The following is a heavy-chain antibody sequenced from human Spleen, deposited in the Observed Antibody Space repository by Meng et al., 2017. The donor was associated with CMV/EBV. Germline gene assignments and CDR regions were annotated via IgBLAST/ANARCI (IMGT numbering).Heavy chain of an antibody. CDR1: GFTFSSYS. D-gene: IGHD4-17*01. J-gene: IGHJ6*02. V-gene: IGHV3-21*01. CDR3: ARVWGTVTTRRGKYGMDV. CDR2: ISSSSSYI. Sequence: GESLKISCAASGFTFSSYSMNWVRQAPGKGLEWVSSISSSSSYIYYADSVKGRFTISRDNAKNSLYLQMNSLRAEDTAVYYCARVWGTVTTRRGKYGMDVWGQGTTVTVSS.